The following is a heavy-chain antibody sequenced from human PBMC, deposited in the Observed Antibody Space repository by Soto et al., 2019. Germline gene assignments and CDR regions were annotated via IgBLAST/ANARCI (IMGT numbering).Heavy chain of an antibody. CDR3: ASHDPGARVDP. D-gene: IGHD1-1*01. V-gene: IGHV1-2*02. CDR1: RYIFTAYF. Sequence: QVQLVQSGAEVKKPGASVKVSCKAPRYIFTAYFMHWVRQAPGQGLEWMGWINPNNGATHYGLSFQGRVTMTRDTSINTAYMELSSLRSDDTAVYSCASHDPGARVDPWGQGTLVIVAS. J-gene: IGHJ5*02. CDR2: INPNNGAT.